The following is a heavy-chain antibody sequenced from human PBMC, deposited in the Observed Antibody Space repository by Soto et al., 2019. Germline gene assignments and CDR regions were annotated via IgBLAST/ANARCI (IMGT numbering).Heavy chain of an antibody. D-gene: IGHD3-3*01. CDR1: GGSFSGYY. CDR2: INHSGST. Sequence: PSETLSLTCAVYGGSFSGYYWSWIRQPPGKGLEWIGEINHSGSTNYNPSLKSRVIISVDTSKNQFSLKLSSVTAADTAVYYCARSRYHFWSGYRKASFDPWGQGTLVTVSS. J-gene: IGHJ5*02. V-gene: IGHV4-34*01. CDR3: ARSRYHFWSGYRKASFDP.